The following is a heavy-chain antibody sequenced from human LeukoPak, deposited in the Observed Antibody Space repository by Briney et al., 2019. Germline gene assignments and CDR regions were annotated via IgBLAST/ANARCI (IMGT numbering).Heavy chain of an antibody. CDR1: GYTFTSNY. CDR3: ARAMGMQLWSPIDY. J-gene: IGHJ4*02. D-gene: IGHD5-18*01. V-gene: IGHV1-46*01. Sequence: ASVKVSCTASGYTFTSNYIHWVRQAPGQGLEWMGMIYPRDGSTSYAQKFQGRVTMTRDTSTTTVYMELRSLRSEDTAVYYCARAMGMQLWSPIDYWGQGALVTVSS. CDR2: IYPRDGST.